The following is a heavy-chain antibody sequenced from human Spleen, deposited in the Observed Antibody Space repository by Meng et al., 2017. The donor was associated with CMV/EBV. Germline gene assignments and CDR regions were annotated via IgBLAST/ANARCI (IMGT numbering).Heavy chain of an antibody. D-gene: IGHD2-2*01. Sequence: ASVKVSCKAYGYTFIGYYMHWVRQAPGQGPEWMGWINPNSGGTNYAQKFQGRVTMTRDTSISTAYMELRSLRSDDTAVYYCARDLYCSSTSCLNWFDPWGQGTLVTVSS. CDR1: GYTFIGYY. CDR2: INPNSGGT. V-gene: IGHV1-2*02. CDR3: ARDLYCSSTSCLNWFDP. J-gene: IGHJ5*02.